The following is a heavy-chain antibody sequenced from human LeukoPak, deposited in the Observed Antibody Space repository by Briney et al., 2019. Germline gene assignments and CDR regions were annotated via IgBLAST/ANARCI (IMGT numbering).Heavy chain of an antibody. CDR3: ATRGYCSGTSCYAPQP. J-gene: IGHJ5*02. Sequence: GGSLRLSCAGSGFTFSSYAMTWVRQAPGKGREWVSAISGSGDSTYYADSVKGRFTISRDNSKNTLYLQMNSLRPEDTAVYYCATRGYCSGTSCYAPQPWGQGTLVTVSS. V-gene: IGHV3-23*01. CDR1: GFTFSSYA. CDR2: ISGSGDST. D-gene: IGHD2-2*01.